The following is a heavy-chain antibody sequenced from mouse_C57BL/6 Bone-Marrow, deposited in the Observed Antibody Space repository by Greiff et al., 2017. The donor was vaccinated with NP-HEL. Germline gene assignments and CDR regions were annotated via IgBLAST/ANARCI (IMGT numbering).Heavy chain of an antibody. CDR3: ARRTTVVAAYYFDY. CDR2: IDPSDSET. Sequence: QVQLQQPGAELVRPGSSVKLSCKASGYTFTSYWMHWVKQRPIQGLEWIGNIDPSDSETHYNQKFKDKATLTVDKSSSTAYMQLSRLTSEDSAVYYCARRTTVVAAYYFDYWGQGTTLTVSS. D-gene: IGHD1-1*01. CDR1: GYTFTSYW. V-gene: IGHV1-52*01. J-gene: IGHJ2*01.